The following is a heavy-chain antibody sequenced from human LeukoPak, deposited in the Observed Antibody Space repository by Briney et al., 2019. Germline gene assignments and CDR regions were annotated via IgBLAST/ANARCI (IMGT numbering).Heavy chain of an antibody. CDR2: ISSDGIGT. J-gene: IGHJ4*02. CDR3: AREVTGTSYFDY. D-gene: IGHD2-21*02. V-gene: IGHV3-74*01. Sequence: GGPLRLSCAASGFTFRSYWMHWVRQAPGKGLVWVSRISSDGIGTSYADSVKGRFTISRDNAKNTLYLQMNSLRADDTAVYYCAREVTGTSYFDYWGQGTLVTVSS. CDR1: GFTFRSYW.